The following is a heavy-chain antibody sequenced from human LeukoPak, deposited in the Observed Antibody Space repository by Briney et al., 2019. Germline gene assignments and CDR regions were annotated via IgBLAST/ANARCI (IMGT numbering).Heavy chain of an antibody. V-gene: IGHV3-9*01. CDR1: GFTFDDYA. CDR3: AKDKSDYVWGNAFDI. D-gene: IGHD3-16*01. Sequence: GGSLRLSCAASGFTFDDYAMHWVRHALGKGLEWVSGISWNSGSIGYADSVKGRFTISRDNAKNSLYLQMNSLRAEDTALYYCAKDKSDYVWGNAFDIWGQGTMVTVSS. CDR2: ISWNSGSI. J-gene: IGHJ3*02.